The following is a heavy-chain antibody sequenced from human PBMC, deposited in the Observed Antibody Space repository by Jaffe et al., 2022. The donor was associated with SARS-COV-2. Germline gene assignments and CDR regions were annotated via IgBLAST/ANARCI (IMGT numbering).Heavy chain of an antibody. CDR2: IKSKTDGWTT. Sequence: EVQLVESGGGLVKPGGSLRLSCAASGFTFSNAWMSWVRQAPGKGLEWVGRIKSKTDGWTTDYAAPVKGRFTISRDDSKNTLYLQMNSLKTEDTALYYCTTDMDTYGSGSFFVDWGQGTLVTVSS. V-gene: IGHV3-15*01. CDR1: GFTFSNAW. D-gene: IGHD3-10*01. CDR3: TTDMDTYGSGSFFVD. J-gene: IGHJ4*02.